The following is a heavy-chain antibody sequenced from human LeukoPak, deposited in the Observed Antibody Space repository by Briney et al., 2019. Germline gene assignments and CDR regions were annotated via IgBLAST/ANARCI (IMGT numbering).Heavy chain of an antibody. CDR2: INPSGGST. D-gene: IGHD6-6*01. V-gene: IGHV1-46*01. J-gene: IGHJ4*02. CDR3: ARVGQQLVEGFDYFDY. CDR1: GYTFTSYY. Sequence: ASVKVSCKASGYTFTSYYMHWVRQAPGQGLEWMGIINPSGGSTSYAQKFQGRVTMTRDTSTSTVYMELSSLRSEDTAVYYRARVGQQLVEGFDYFDYWGQGTLVTVSS.